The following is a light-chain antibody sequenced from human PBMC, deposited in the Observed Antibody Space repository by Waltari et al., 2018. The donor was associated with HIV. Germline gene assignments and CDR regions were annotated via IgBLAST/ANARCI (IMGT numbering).Light chain of an antibody. CDR3: QQGYKLPLT. J-gene: IGKJ2*01. CDR1: QGIGSW. Sequence: DIQMTQSPRVVSASIGQRVTINCRASQGIGSWLAWYRQRPGEAPDLLIHDASHLRTGVPSRFSGGGSGTGFFLTINSLQSQDLGTYFCQQGYKLPLTFGPGTTIEI. CDR2: DAS. V-gene: IGKV1-12*02.